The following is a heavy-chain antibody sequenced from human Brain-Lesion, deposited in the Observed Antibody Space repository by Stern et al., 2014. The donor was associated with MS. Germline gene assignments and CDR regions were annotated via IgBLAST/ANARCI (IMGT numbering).Heavy chain of an antibody. CDR2: IWFDGSTK. CDR1: GFTFSAYG. V-gene: IGHV3-33*01. Sequence: VQLVESGGGVVEPGGSLGLSCGACGFTFSAYGMHWVRQAPGKGLEWVAVIWFDGSTKYYADSVKGRFTISRDNSKNTLYLQLNSLRAEDTAVFYCARGLYYFDYWGRGTLVTVSS. CDR3: ARGLYYFDY. J-gene: IGHJ4*02.